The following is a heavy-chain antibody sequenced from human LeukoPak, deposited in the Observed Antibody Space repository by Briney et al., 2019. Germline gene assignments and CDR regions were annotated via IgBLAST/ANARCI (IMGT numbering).Heavy chain of an antibody. Sequence: SETLSLTCIVSGGSISSGSYYWSWIRQPAGKGLEWIGRIHTSGGANYNPSLKSRVTISVDTSKNQFSLKLSSVTAADTAVYYCARARLLPDYWGQGTLVTVSS. CDR1: GGSISSGSYY. CDR3: ARARLLPDY. D-gene: IGHD3-22*01. J-gene: IGHJ4*02. CDR2: IHTSGGA. V-gene: IGHV4-61*02.